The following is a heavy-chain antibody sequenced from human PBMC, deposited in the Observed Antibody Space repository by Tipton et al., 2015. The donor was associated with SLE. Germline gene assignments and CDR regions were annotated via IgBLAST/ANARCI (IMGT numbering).Heavy chain of an antibody. D-gene: IGHD6-13*01. CDR1: GDSISGHY. Sequence: TLSLTCTVSGDSISGHYRSWIRQPPGKGLEWIGYIYDSGSTSYNPSLKSRVTISEDTSKQQFSLKLSSVTAADTAVYCCAGGAAAGYYYYYYMDVWGKGTTVTVSS. V-gene: IGHV4-59*11. J-gene: IGHJ6*03. CDR2: IYDSGST. CDR3: AGGAAAGYYYYYYMDV.